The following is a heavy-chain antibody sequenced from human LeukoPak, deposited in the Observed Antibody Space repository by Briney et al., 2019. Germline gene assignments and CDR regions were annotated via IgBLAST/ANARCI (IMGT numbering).Heavy chain of an antibody. CDR1: GGTFSSYA. Sequence: GASVKVSCKASGGTFSSYAISWVRQAPGQGLEWMGRIIPILGIAKYAQKFQGRVTITADKSTSTAYMELSSLRSEDTAVYYCARELVVAALNFDYWGQGTLVTVSS. J-gene: IGHJ4*02. CDR2: IIPILGIA. D-gene: IGHD2-15*01. CDR3: ARELVVAALNFDY. V-gene: IGHV1-69*04.